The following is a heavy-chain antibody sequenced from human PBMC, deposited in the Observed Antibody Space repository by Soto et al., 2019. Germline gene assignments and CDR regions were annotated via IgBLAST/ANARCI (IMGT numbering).Heavy chain of an antibody. Sequence: GGSLRLSCAASGFTFSSYAMSWVRQAPGKGLEWVSAISGSGGSTYYADSVKGRFTISRDNSKNTLYLQMNSLRAEDTAVYYCAKDLLVGYYYRMDVWGQGTTVIVSS. CDR1: GFTFSSYA. J-gene: IGHJ6*02. V-gene: IGHV3-23*01. CDR2: ISGSGGST. D-gene: IGHD2-21*01. CDR3: AKDLLVGYYYRMDV.